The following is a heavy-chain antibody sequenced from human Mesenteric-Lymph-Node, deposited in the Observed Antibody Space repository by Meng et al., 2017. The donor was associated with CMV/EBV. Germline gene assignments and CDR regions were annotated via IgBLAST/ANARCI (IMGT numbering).Heavy chain of an antibody. CDR3: ARVEYCGGDNCWGYFDS. D-gene: IGHD2-21*01. CDR1: SISSGNVY. J-gene: IGHJ4*02. V-gene: IGHV4-31*02. CDR2: IYFSGSP. Sequence: SISSGNVYWSWVRQHPEKGLEWIGYIYFSGSPYYNPSLKSRTTISINTSQSQFALKLSSVTAADTAIYYCARVEYCGGDNCWGYFDSWGQGTLVTVSS.